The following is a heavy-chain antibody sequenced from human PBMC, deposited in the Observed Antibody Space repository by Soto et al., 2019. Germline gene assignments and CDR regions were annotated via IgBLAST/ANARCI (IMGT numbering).Heavy chain of an antibody. V-gene: IGHV3-7*03. CDR1: GLTFTDYW. CDR3: AKADTAMVRSYFDY. D-gene: IGHD5-18*01. CDR2: IKQDESEK. J-gene: IGHJ4*02. Sequence: PGGSLRLSCVTYGLTFTDYWMSWVRQAPGKGLEWVANIKQDESEKNYLDSVKGRFTISRDNAKNSLYLQMNSLRAEDTAVYYCAKADTAMVRSYFDYWGQGTLVTVSS.